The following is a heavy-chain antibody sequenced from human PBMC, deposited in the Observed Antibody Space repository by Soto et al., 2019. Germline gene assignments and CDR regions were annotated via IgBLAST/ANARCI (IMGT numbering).Heavy chain of an antibody. J-gene: IGHJ6*02. CDR1: GYSFTSYW. CDR3: ARFPAGVDHYYYYGMDV. D-gene: IGHD6-25*01. V-gene: IGHV5-10-1*01. CDR2: IDPSDSYT. Sequence: SLKISCKGSGYSFTSYWISWVRQMPGKGLEWMGRIDPSDSYTNYSPSFQGHVTISADKSISTAYLQWSSLKASDTAMYYCARFPAGVDHYYYYGMDVWGQGTTVTVS.